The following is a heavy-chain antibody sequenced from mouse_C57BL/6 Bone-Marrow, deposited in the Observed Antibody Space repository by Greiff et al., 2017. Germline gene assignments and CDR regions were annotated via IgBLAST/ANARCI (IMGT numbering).Heavy chain of an antibody. J-gene: IGHJ1*03. Sequence: QVQLQQPGAELVKPGASVKLSCKASGYTFTSYWMHWVKQRPGQGLEWIGMIHPNSGSTNYNEKFKSKATLTVDKSSSTAYMQLSSLTSEDSAVYYCARRGLYYGKRTFWYFDVWGTGTTVTVSS. V-gene: IGHV1-64*01. D-gene: IGHD2-1*01. CDR3: ARRGLYYGKRTFWYFDV. CDR1: GYTFTSYW. CDR2: IHPNSGST.